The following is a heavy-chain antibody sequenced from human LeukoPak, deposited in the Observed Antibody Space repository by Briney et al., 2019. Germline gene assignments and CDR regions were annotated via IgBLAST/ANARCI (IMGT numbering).Heavy chain of an antibody. D-gene: IGHD2-2*01. CDR1: GFTFSSYS. Sequence: GGSLRLSCAASGFTFSSYSMNWVRQAPGKGLEWVSSISNSSGYIYYADSVKGRFTISRDNAKNAPYLQVNSLRAEDTAVYYCARAGGYCSSTSCYLTAFDIWGQGTMVTVSS. CDR2: ISNSSGYI. CDR3: ARAGGYCSSTSCYLTAFDI. V-gene: IGHV3-21*01. J-gene: IGHJ3*02.